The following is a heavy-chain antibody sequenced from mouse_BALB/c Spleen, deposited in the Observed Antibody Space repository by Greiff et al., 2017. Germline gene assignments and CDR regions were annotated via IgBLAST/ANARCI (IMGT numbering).Heavy chain of an antibody. CDR1: GFSLTGYG. CDR2: IWGDGST. Sequence: QVQLKESGPGLVAPSQSLSITCTVSGFSLTGYGVNWVRQPPGKGLEWLGMIWGDGSTDYNSALKSRLSISKDNSKSQVFIKMNSVQTDDTARYYCARDLGGNYPYAMDYWGQGTSVTGSS. J-gene: IGHJ4*01. V-gene: IGHV2-6-7*01. CDR3: ARDLGGNYPYAMDY. D-gene: IGHD2-1*01.